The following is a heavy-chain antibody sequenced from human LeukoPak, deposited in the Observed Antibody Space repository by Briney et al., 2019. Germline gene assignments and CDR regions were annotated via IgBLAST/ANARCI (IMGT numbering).Heavy chain of an antibody. Sequence: GGSLRLSCAASGLTVSSNYMSWVRQAPGKGLEWVSVIYSGGSTYYADSVKDRFTISRDNSKNTLYLQMNSLRAEDTAVYYCASGCGGDCFPPSIYWGQGTLVTVSS. D-gene: IGHD2-21*02. CDR3: ASGCGGDCFPPSIY. CDR1: GLTVSSNY. V-gene: IGHV3-66*01. J-gene: IGHJ4*02. CDR2: IYSGGST.